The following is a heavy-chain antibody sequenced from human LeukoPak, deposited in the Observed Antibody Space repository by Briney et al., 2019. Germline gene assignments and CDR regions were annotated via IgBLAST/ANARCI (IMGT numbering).Heavy chain of an antibody. V-gene: IGHV3-23*01. J-gene: IGHJ4*02. Sequence: PGGSLRLSCAASGFTFSSYAMSWVRPAPGKGLEWVSAISGSGGSTYCADSVKVRFTISRDNSKNTLYLQMNSLRAEDTAVYYCANSYGSGSYYKNFDYWGQGTLVTVSS. CDR1: GFTFSSYA. CDR2: ISGSGGST. CDR3: ANSYGSGSYYKNFDY. D-gene: IGHD3-10*01.